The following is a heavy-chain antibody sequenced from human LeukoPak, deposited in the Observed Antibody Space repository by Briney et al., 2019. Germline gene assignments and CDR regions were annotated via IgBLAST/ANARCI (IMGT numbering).Heavy chain of an antibody. CDR3: ARYDRGFGDLFDY. V-gene: IGHV3-74*03. CDR1: GFTFSSYW. D-gene: IGHD3-10*02. J-gene: IGHJ4*02. CDR2: INSDGSST. Sequence: GGSLRLSCAASGFTFSSYWMHWVRQAPGKGLVWVSSINSDGSSTTYADSVKGRFTISRDNAKNTLYLQMNSLRAEDTAVYYCARYDRGFGDLFDYWGQGTLVTVPS.